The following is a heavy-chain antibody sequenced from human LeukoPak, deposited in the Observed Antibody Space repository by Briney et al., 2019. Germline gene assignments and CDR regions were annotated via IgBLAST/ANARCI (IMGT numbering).Heavy chain of an antibody. Sequence: SGGSLRLSCAASGFTFSDYYMSWIRQAPGKGLEWVSYISSNGSTIYYADSVKGRFTISRDNAKNSLYLQMNSLRAEDTAVYYCASAHSSGWYYYYYGMDVWGQGTTVTVSS. CDR3: ASAHSSGWYYYYYGMDV. J-gene: IGHJ6*02. V-gene: IGHV3-11*01. CDR1: GFTFSDYY. CDR2: ISSNGSTI. D-gene: IGHD6-19*01.